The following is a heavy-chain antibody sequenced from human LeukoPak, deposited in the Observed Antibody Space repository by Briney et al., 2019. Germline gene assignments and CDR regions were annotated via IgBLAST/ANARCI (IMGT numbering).Heavy chain of an antibody. V-gene: IGHV1-69*13. CDR2: IIPIFGTA. J-gene: IGHJ3*02. CDR3: AGYEVGATYDAFDI. D-gene: IGHD1-26*01. Sequence: ASVKVSCKASGGTFSSYAISWVRQAPGQGLEWMGGIIPIFGTANYAQKFQGRVTITADESTSTAYMELSSLRSEDTAVYYCAGYEVGATYDAFDIWGQGTMVTVSS. CDR1: GGTFSSYA.